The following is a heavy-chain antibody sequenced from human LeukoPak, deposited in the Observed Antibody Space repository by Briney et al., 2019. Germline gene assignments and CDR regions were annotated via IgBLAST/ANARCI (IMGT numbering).Heavy chain of an antibody. J-gene: IGHJ5*02. Sequence: SGTLSLTCAVSGGSISSSNWWSWVRQPPGKGLEWIGYIYHTGSTYYNPSLKGRVTISVDRSKNQFSLNLNFVTAADTALYYCARGDGSGSGRWFDPWGQGTLITVSS. CDR1: GGSISSSNW. V-gene: IGHV4-4*02. D-gene: IGHD3-10*01. CDR2: IYHTGST. CDR3: ARGDGSGSGRWFDP.